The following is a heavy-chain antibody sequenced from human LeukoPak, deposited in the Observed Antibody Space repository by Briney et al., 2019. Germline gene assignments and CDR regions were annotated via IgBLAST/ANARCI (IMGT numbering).Heavy chain of an antibody. CDR1: GGSISSYY. J-gene: IGHJ6*03. CDR3: ARVGFCSGGSCYSPSYYYYYYMDV. CDR2: IYYSWST. V-gene: IGHV4-59*01. D-gene: IGHD2-15*01. Sequence: PSETLSLTCTVSGGSISSYYWSWIRQPPGKGLEWIGYIYYSWSTNYNPSLTSRVTISVDTSKNQFSLKLSSVTAADTAMYYCARVGFCSGGSCYSPSYYYYYYMDVWGKGTTVTVSS.